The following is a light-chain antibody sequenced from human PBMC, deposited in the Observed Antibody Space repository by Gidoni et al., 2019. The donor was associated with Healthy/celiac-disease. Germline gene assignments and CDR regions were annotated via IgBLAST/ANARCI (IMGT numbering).Light chain of an antibody. V-gene: IGLV1-47*01. Sequence: SLLTQPPSASGPPGQRVTISCSGSSSNIGSNYVYWYQPLPGTAPKLLIYRNNQRPSGVPDRFSGSKSGTSASLAISGLRSEDEADYYCAAWDDSLSGVVFGGGTKLTVL. CDR3: AAWDDSLSGVV. J-gene: IGLJ2*01. CDR1: SSNIGSNY. CDR2: RNN.